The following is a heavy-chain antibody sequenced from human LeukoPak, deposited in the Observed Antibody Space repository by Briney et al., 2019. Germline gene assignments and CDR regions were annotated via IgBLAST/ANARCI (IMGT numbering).Heavy chain of an antibody. V-gene: IGHV4-38-2*02. J-gene: IGHJ4*02. D-gene: IGHD5-18*01. CDR3: PRVGGYSYGLYYFDY. Sequence: SETLSLTCTVSGYSISSGYYWGWIRQPPGKGLEWIGSSYHSGGTYYNPSLKSRVTISVATSKNQFSLKLSSVTAADTDVYYCPRVGGYSYGLYYFDYWGQGTLVTVSS. CDR2: SYHSGGT. CDR1: GYSISSGYY.